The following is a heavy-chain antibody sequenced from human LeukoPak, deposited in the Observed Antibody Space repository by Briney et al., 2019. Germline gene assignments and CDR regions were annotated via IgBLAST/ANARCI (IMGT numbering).Heavy chain of an antibody. CDR1: GGSISSSSYY. CDR3: ARGGDDYGDYVPFDY. Sequence: SETLSLTCTVSGGSISSSSYYWGWIRQPPGKGLEWIGYIYYSGSTNYNPSLKSRVTISVDTSKNQFSLKLSSVTAADTAVYYCARGGDDYGDYVPFDYWGQGTLVTVSS. V-gene: IGHV4-61*05. J-gene: IGHJ4*02. D-gene: IGHD4-17*01. CDR2: IYYSGST.